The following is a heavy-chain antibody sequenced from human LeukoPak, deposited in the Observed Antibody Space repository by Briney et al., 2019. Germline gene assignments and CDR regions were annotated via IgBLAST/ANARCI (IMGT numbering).Heavy chain of an antibody. J-gene: IGHJ4*02. Sequence: ASVKVSCKASGYTFTDYYMHWVRQAPGQGLEWMGWINPNGGGTNFAQKFQGRVAMTRDTSISTAYLGLGSLRSDDTAVYFCARARWQLVPYFDSWGQGTLVTVSS. V-gene: IGHV1-2*02. CDR2: INPNGGGT. CDR3: ARARWQLVPYFDS. CDR1: GYTFTDYY. D-gene: IGHD6-6*01.